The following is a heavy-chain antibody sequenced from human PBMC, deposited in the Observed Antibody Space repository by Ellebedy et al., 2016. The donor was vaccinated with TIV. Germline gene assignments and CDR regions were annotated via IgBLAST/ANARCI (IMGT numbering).Heavy chain of an antibody. D-gene: IGHD2-2*01. CDR3: ASLYCSSTSCYGAYYYYYGMDV. V-gene: IGHV3-30-3*01. CDR1: GFTFSSYA. J-gene: IGHJ6*02. CDR2: ISYDGSNK. Sequence: GGSLRLSCAASGFTFSSYAMHWVRQAPGKGLEWVAVISYDGSNKYYADSVKGRFTISRDNSKNTEYLQMNSLRAEDTAVYYCASLYCSSTSCYGAYYYYYGMDVWGQGTTVTVSS.